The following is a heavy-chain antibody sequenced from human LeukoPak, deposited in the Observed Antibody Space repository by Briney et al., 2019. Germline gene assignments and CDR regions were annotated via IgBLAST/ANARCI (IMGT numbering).Heavy chain of an antibody. CDR3: ARQVDTSMALPDY. J-gene: IGHJ4*02. V-gene: IGHV1-18*01. CDR1: GYTFSSYG. D-gene: IGHD5-18*01. CDR2: ISAYNGST. Sequence: ASVKVSCKASGYTFSSYGISWVRQAPGQGLEWMGWISAYNGSTNYAQKHRGRVTMTTDTSTSTAYMEVRSLRSDDTAIYYCARQVDTSMALPDYWGQGTLVTVSS.